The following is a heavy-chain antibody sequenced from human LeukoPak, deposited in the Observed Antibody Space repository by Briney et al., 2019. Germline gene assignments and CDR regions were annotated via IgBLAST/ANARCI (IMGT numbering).Heavy chain of an antibody. CDR3: ARQRGSGCLDY. V-gene: IGHV3-7*01. CDR2: IKQDGSET. Sequence: GGSLRLSCAASRVTLSNYWMSCVRQAPGKGLEWVANIKQDGSETYYVDSVKGRFTISRDNAKNSLSLQMNSLRAEDTAVYYCARQRGSGCLDYWGQGTLVTVSS. J-gene: IGHJ4*02. CDR1: RVTLSNYW. D-gene: IGHD6-19*01.